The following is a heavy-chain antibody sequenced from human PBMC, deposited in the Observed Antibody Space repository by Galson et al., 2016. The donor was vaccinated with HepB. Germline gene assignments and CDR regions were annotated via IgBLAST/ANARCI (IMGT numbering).Heavy chain of an antibody. D-gene: IGHD6-19*01. CDR1: GFIFSNYG. CDR2: IWFDGSIQ. J-gene: IGHJ4*02. Sequence: SLRLSCAASGFIFSNYGMHWVRQAPGKGLEWVAVIWFDGSIQYYADSVKGRFTISRDNSNNMLSLQMDSLRGEATAIYYCARVNGTGWPVFDNWGQGTLVTVSS. V-gene: IGHV3-33*01. CDR3: ARVNGTGWPVFDN.